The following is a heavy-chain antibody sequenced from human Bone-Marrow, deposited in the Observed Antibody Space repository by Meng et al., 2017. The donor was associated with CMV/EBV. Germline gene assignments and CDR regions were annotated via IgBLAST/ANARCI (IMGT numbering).Heavy chain of an antibody. Sequence: GESLKISCAASGFTFSNAWMSWVRQAPGKGLEWVGRIKSKTDGGTTDYAAPVKGRFTISRDDSKNTLYLQMNSLKAEDTAVYYCTTDAALLPYYFTYWGQGTLVTVSS. CDR2: IKSKTDGGTT. V-gene: IGHV3-15*01. CDR3: TTDAALLPYYFTY. CDR1: GFTFSNAW. D-gene: IGHD3-10*01. J-gene: IGHJ4*02.